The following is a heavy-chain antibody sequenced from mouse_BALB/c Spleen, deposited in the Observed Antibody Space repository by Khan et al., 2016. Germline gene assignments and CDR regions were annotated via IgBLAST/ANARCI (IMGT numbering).Heavy chain of an antibody. V-gene: IGHV3-1*02. CDR1: GYSITSDYS. Sequence: EVQLVESGPDLVKPSQSLSLTCTVTGYSITSDYSWHWIRQFPGNKLEWMAYIHYSGSTNYTPSLKSRISITRDTSKNQFFLQLNSVTTEDTATXYCVCFGNYFDYWGQGTTLTVSS. CDR3: VCFGNYFDY. J-gene: IGHJ2*01. CDR2: IHYSGST. D-gene: IGHD1-1*02.